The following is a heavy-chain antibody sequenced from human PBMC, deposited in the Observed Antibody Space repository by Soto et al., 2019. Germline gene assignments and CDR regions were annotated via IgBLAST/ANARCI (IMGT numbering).Heavy chain of an antibody. V-gene: IGHV6-1*01. J-gene: IGHJ4*02. CDR2: TYYRSKWYN. CDR3: ARLRDYYYSSGYSSEALDF. Sequence: SHTLALTCAISGARVSSNSAAWNWIRQSPSRGLEWLGRTYYRSKWYNDYAVSVKSRITIDPDTSKNQFSLQLNSVTPEDTAVYFCARLRDYYYSSGYSSEALDFWGQGTLVTVSS. D-gene: IGHD3-22*01. CDR1: GARVSSNSAA.